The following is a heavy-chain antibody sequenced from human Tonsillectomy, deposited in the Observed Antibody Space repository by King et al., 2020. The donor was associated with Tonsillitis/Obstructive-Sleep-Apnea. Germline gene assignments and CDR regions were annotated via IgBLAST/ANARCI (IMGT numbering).Heavy chain of an antibody. Sequence: VQLVESGGGLVQPGGSLRLSCAASGFTFSNYAINWVRQAPGKGLEWVSVISGSGGTTYYAVSVKGRFTISRDNSKNTLYLHMNSLRAEDTAVYYCTIDGEYDNSDYQPYFDYWGLGPLVTVSS. CDR3: TIDGEYDNSDYQPYFDY. CDR1: GFTFSNYA. V-gene: IGHV3-23*04. D-gene: IGHD3-22*01. J-gene: IGHJ4*02. CDR2: ISGSGGTT.